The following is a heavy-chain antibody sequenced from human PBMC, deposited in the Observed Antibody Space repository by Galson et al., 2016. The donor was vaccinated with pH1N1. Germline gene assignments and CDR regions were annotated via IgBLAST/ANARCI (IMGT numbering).Heavy chain of an antibody. CDR3: TRDRAFGDYGGASDI. V-gene: IGHV3-74*01. CDR2: INSGGSSR. J-gene: IGHJ3*02. Sequence: SLRLSCAASGFTFSRYWMHWVRQGPGKGLVWVSRINSGGSSRSHADSVEGRFTISRDNAKKTLYLQMNSLRAEDTGVYYCTRDRAFGDYGGASDIWGQGTMVTVSS. CDR1: GFTFSRYW. D-gene: IGHD4/OR15-4a*01.